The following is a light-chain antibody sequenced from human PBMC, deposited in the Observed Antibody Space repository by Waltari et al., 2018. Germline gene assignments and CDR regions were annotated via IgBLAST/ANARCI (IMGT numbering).Light chain of an antibody. Sequence: QLVLTQSPSASASLGASVKLTCTLRSGHRSNLVAWHQQKPEKGPRYLMKVNSDGSHTKGDEIPDRFAGSSSGSERYLTISSLQSEDEADYYCQTGGHGTWVFGGGTKLTVV. V-gene: IGLV4-69*01. CDR1: SGHRSNL. J-gene: IGLJ3*02. CDR2: VNSDGSH. CDR3: QTGGHGTWV.